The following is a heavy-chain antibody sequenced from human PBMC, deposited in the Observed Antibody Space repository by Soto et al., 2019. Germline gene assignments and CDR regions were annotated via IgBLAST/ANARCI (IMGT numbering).Heavy chain of an antibody. CDR2: TYYRSKWYN. Sequence: SPTLSLTCAISGDSVSSNSGAWNWLRQSPSRGLEWLGRTYYRSKWYNGYAVSVKSRITINPDTSKNQFSLQLSSVTPEDTAVYYCTGQSVAGAIDYWGQGTPVTVSS. V-gene: IGHV6-1*01. CDR1: GDSVSSNSGA. CDR3: TGQSVAGAIDY. D-gene: IGHD6-19*01. J-gene: IGHJ4*02.